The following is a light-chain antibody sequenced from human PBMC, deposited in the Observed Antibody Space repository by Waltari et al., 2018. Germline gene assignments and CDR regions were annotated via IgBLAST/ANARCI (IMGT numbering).Light chain of an antibody. CDR2: EVN. V-gene: IGLV2-14*01. CDR3: SSYTSSGTLV. J-gene: IGLJ3*02. Sequence: QSALTQPASVSGSPGQSITISCTGTSSDIGVYNYVSWYQQHPGKAPKLMISEVNYRPSGASSRFSGSKSGNTASLTISGLQAEDEADYYCSSYTSSGTLVFGGGTKLTVL. CDR1: SSDIGVYNY.